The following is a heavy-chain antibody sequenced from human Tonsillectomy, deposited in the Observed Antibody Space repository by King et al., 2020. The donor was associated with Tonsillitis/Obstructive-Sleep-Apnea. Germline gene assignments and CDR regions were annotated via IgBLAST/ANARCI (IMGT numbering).Heavy chain of an antibody. D-gene: IGHD5-24*01. Sequence: QLQESGPGLVKPSETLSLTCTVSGQSIRSSSYYWGWIRQPPGKGLEWIGTIYYTGSTYYNPSLKSRVTISVDTSKNQFSLKLSSVTATDTALYYCARHVRDGYGTNFDYWGQGTLVTVSS. CDR1: GQSIRSSSYY. J-gene: IGHJ4*02. CDR2: IYYTGST. CDR3: ARHVRDGYGTNFDY. V-gene: IGHV4-39*01.